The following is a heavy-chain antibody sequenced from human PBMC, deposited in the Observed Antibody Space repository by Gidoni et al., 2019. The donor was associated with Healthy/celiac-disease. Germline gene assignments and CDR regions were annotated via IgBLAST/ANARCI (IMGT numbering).Heavy chain of an antibody. J-gene: IGHJ2*01. D-gene: IGHD1-26*01. CDR3: ARDRREGSTDWYFDL. CDR1: GFTFSSYD. V-gene: IGHV3-13*01. Sequence: RLSCAASGFTFSSYDMHWVRQATGKGLEWVSAIGTAGDTYYPGSVKGRFTISRENAKNSLYLQMNSLRAGDTAVYYCARDRREGSTDWYFDLWGRGTLVTVSS. CDR2: IGTAGDT.